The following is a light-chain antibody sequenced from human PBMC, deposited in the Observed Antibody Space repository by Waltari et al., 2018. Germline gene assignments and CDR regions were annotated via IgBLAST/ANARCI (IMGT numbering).Light chain of an antibody. Sequence: EIVMTQSPATLSVSPGERATLSCRASKSVSSNLAWYQQKPGQAPRLLIYGASTRATGIPARFSGSGSGTEFTLTISSLQSEDFAVYYCQQYNNWPYTFGQGTKLEIK. CDR1: KSVSSN. CDR2: GAS. V-gene: IGKV3-15*01. CDR3: QQYNNWPYT. J-gene: IGKJ2*01.